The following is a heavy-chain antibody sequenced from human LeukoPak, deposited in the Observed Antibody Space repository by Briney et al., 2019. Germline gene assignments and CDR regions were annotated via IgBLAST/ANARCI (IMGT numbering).Heavy chain of an antibody. D-gene: IGHD6-13*01. CDR1: GGSISSSTYY. Sequence: SETLSLTCTVSGGSISSSTYYWGWIRQPPGKGLEWIGEINHSGSTNYNPSLKSRVTISVDTSKNQFSLKLSSVTAADTAVYYCASSPIAPVDYWGQGTLVTVSS. CDR2: INHSGST. J-gene: IGHJ4*02. V-gene: IGHV4-39*07. CDR3: ASSPIAPVDY.